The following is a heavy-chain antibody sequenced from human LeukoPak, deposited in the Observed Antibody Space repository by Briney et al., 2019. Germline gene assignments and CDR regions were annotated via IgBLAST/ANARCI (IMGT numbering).Heavy chain of an antibody. Sequence: SETLSLTCAVSGGSISSGGYSWSWIRQPPGKCLEWIGYIYHSGSTYYNPSLKSRVTISVDRSKNQFSLKLSSVTAADTAVYYCARDFDEGGWFDPWGQGTLVTVSS. CDR1: GGSISSGGYS. J-gene: IGHJ5*02. V-gene: IGHV4-30-2*01. CDR2: IYHSGST. D-gene: IGHD3-9*01. CDR3: ARDFDEGGWFDP.